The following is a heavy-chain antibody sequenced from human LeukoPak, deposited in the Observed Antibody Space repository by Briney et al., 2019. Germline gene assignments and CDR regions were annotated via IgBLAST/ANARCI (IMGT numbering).Heavy chain of an antibody. D-gene: IGHD3-22*01. Sequence: ASVKVSCKASGGTFSSYAISWVRQAPGQGLEWMGGIIPIFGTANYAQKFQGRVTITADESTSTAYMELSSLRSEDTAVYYCARATYYYDSSGYSTFGYWGQGTLVTVSP. CDR1: GGTFSSYA. V-gene: IGHV1-69*13. CDR2: IIPIFGTA. CDR3: ARATYYYDSSGYSTFGY. J-gene: IGHJ4*02.